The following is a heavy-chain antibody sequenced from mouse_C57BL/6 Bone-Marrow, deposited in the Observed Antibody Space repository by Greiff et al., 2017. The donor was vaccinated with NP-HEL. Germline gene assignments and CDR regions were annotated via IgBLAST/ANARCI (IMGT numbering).Heavy chain of an antibody. D-gene: IGHD1-1*01. J-gene: IGHJ4*01. CDR3: ANSYGAHYAMDF. CDR1: GFSLTSSG. V-gene: IGHV2-2*01. Sequence: QVQLKESGPGLVQPSQSLSITCTVSGFSLTSSGVHWVRQSPGKGLEWLGVIWSGGSTDYNAAFITRRSISKDNSKIQVFLTMNSLQADATAIVYCANSYGAHYAMDFWGKGTSVTVSS. CDR2: IWSGGST.